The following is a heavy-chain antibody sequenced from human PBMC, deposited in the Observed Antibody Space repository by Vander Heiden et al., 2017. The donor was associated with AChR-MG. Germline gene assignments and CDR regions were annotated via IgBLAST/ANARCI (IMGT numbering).Heavy chain of an antibody. V-gene: IGHV4-34*02. D-gene: IGHD2-8*01. J-gene: IGHJ4*02. CDR2: VNHRGSA. CDR1: GGPFMGHY. CDR3: ARVRCSPKFDY. Sequence: VQLQPWGAGLLKPSESLSLICAVYGGPFMGHYWSWIRQPPGKGLEWIGEVNHRGSANYNPSLKSRVTISVDASKNQFSLKLTYVTAADTAVYYCARVRCSPKFDYWGEGNLVNVAS.